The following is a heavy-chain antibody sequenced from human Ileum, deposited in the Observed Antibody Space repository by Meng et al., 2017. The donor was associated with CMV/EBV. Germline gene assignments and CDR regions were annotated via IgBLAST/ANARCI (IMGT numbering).Heavy chain of an antibody. V-gene: IGHV3-15*01. CDR3: TSVGYCSSTSCYKVDY. D-gene: IGHD2-2*02. CDR2: IKSKTDGGTT. CDR1: GVTFSNAW. J-gene: IGHJ4*02. Sequence: GESLKISCAASGVTFSNAWMSWVRQAPGKGLEWVGRIKSKTDGGTTDYAAPVKGRFTISRDDSKNPLYLQMNSLKTEETAVYYWTSVGYCSSTSCYKVDYWGQGTLVTVSS.